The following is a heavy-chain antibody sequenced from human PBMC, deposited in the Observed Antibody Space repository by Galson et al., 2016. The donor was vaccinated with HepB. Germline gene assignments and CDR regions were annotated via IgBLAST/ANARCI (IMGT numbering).Heavy chain of an antibody. Sequence: ETLSLTCAVSGGFVSSGNWWSWVRQPPGQGLEWIGEIYHSGSTNYNPSLKSRVTISVDKSKNQFSLKLNSVTAADTAVYYCARGKRPRQWLITKWFDPWGQGTPVTVSA. CDR3: ARGKRPRQWLITKWFDP. CDR1: GGFVSSGNW. D-gene: IGHD6-19*01. J-gene: IGHJ5*02. CDR2: IYHSGST. V-gene: IGHV4-4*02.